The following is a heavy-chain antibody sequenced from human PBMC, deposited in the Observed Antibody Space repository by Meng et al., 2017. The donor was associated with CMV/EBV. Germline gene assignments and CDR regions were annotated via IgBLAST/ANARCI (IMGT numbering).Heavy chain of an antibody. D-gene: IGHD1-26*01. J-gene: IGHJ4*02. CDR1: GVSSSASQ. V-gene: IGHV4-34*01. CDR3: ARGGGGEWVLLHYFDY. CDR2: INHMGST. Sequence: GVLRQWGPWSSEPTLPMSLTFAVYGVSSSASQRRCVRPPPGKGLGCMADINHMGSTNSSPSVKRPYTISIDTSKNQFSLNTGSVTAADTAVYYWARGGGGEWVLLHYFDYWGQGTLVTVSS.